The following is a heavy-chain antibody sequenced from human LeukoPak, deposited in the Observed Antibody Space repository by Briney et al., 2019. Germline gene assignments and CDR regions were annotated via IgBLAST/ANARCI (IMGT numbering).Heavy chain of an antibody. D-gene: IGHD2-15*01. J-gene: IGHJ2*01. Sequence: SETLSLTCTVSGGSLSSSSYYWGWIRQPPGKGLEWIGSIYYSGSTYYNPSLKSRATISVDTSKNQFSLKLSSVTAADTAVYYCASPKYCSGGSCYSGWYFDLWGRGTLVTVSS. CDR2: IYYSGST. CDR1: GGSLSSSSYY. V-gene: IGHV4-39*01. CDR3: ASPKYCSGGSCYSGWYFDL.